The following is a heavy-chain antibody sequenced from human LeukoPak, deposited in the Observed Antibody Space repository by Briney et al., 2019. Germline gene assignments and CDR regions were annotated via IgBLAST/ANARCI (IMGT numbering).Heavy chain of an antibody. CDR2: KKQDGSEK. CDR3: AREKWYYYYGMDV. V-gene: IGHV3-7*01. J-gene: IGHJ6*02. CDR1: GFTFSSYW. Sequence: PGGSLRLSCAASGFTFSSYWMSWVRQAPGKGLEWVANKKQDGSEKYYVDSVKGRFTISRDNAKNSLYLQMNSLRAEDTAVYYCAREKWYYYYGMDVWGQGTTVTVSS. D-gene: IGHD1-26*01.